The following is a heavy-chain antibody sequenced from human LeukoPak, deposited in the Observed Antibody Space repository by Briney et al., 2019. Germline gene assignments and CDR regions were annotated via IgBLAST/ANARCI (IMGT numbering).Heavy chain of an antibody. D-gene: IGHD3-22*01. CDR1: GGSISSGGYY. J-gene: IGHJ4*02. CDR3: ARWHYDSSGYFFDY. Sequence: SETLSLTCTVSGGSISSGGYYWSWIRQHPGKGLEWIGYIYYSGSTYYNPSLKSRVTISVDTSKNQFSLKLSSVTAADTAVYYCARWHYDSSGYFFDYWGQGTLVTVSS. CDR2: IYYSGST. V-gene: IGHV4-31*03.